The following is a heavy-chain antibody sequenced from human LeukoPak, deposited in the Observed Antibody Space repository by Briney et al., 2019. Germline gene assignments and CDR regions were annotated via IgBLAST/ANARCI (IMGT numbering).Heavy chain of an antibody. CDR1: GXTFDDYA. V-gene: IGHV3-43*02. J-gene: IGHJ4*02. CDR2: ISGDGGST. CDR3: AKDYIAAAGGGDY. Sequence: PGGSLRLSCAASGXTFDDYAVHWVRQAPGKGLEWVSLISGDGGSTYYADSVKGRFTISRDNRKNSLYLQMNSLRTEDTALYYCAKDYIAAAGGGDYWGQGTLVTVSS. D-gene: IGHD6-13*01.